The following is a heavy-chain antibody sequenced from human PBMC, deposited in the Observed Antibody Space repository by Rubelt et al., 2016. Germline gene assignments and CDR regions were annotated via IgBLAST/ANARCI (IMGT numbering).Heavy chain of an antibody. Sequence: QVQLVQSGAEVKKPGASVKVSCKASGYTFTSYGISWVRPPPGHGLEWLGWLSAYNGNTNYAQNRQGRATMTTDRSTSSADMELRSLICDVTAVYYCAREVMAISDYWGQGTLVTVSS. CDR2: LSAYNGNT. V-gene: IGHV1-18*01. CDR3: AREVMAISDY. D-gene: IGHD2-21*01. CDR1: GYTFTSYG. J-gene: IGHJ4*02.